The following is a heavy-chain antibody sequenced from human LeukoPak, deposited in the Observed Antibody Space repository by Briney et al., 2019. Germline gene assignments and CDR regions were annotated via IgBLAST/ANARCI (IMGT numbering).Heavy chain of an antibody. J-gene: IGHJ5*02. CDR1: GFTFSSYA. V-gene: IGHV3-23*01. CDR3: AKGSSSWYDGWFDP. CDR2: ISGSGGST. D-gene: IGHD6-13*01. Sequence: GGSLRLSCAASGFTFSSYAMSWVRQAPGKGLEWVSAISGSGGSTYYADSVKGRFTISRDNSKNTLYLQMSSLRAEDTAVYYCAKGSSSWYDGWFDPWGQGTLVTVSS.